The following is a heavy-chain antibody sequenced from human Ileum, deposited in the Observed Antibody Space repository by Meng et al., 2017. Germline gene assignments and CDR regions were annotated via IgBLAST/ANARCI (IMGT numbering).Heavy chain of an antibody. CDR1: GGSMSRYY. V-gene: IGHV4-59*01. D-gene: IGHD5-24*01. J-gene: IGHJ3*02. CDR3: ARDLRDGYNFEGFDI. Sequence: SETLSLTCTVSGGSMSRYYWTWIRQHPGKGLEWLGYVYHTGITNYNPSLKTRVTISVDTSKNQFSLKLSSVTAAETAVYYCARDLRDGYNFEGFDIWGQGTMVTVSS. CDR2: VYHTGIT.